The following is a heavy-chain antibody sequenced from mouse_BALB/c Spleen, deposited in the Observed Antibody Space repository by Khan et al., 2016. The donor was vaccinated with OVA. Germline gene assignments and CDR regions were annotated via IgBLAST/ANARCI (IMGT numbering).Heavy chain of an antibody. V-gene: IGHV14-3*02. Sequence: VQLKESGAELVKPGASVKLSCTASGFNIKDTYMHWVKQRPEQGPEWIGRIDPANGDIKYDPKFQDKATITADTSSNTAYLQVNSLTSEDTAVYYCSTLYGYPFAYWGQGTLVSGSA. D-gene: IGHD2-2*01. CDR2: IDPANGDI. CDR1: GFNIKDTY. CDR3: STLYGYPFAY. J-gene: IGHJ3*01.